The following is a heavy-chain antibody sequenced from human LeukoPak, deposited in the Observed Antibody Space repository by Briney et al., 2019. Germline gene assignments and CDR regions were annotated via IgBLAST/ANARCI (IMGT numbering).Heavy chain of an antibody. CDR1: GYTFTGYY. Sequence: ASVKVSCKASGYTFTGYYMHWVRQAPGQGLEWMGWINPNSGGTNYAQKFQGRVTMTRDTSISTAYMEPSRLRSDDTAVYYCARSIAAAVMSFEYWGQGTLVTVSS. CDR2: INPNSGGT. D-gene: IGHD6-13*01. CDR3: ARSIAAAVMSFEY. V-gene: IGHV1-2*02. J-gene: IGHJ4*02.